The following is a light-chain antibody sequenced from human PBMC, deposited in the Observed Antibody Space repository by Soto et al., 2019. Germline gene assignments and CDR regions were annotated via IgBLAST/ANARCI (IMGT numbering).Light chain of an antibody. CDR3: QQYGNSPYT. V-gene: IGKV3-20*01. Sequence: RVLTQSPGTLSLSPGERPTPSCRASKRVSTNLLAWYQHKPGRAPRLLIYGASNRPAGIPDKFSGSGSGTDFTLTISSLEPEDFAVYYCQQYGNSPYTFGQGTKLEIK. J-gene: IGKJ2*01. CDR2: GAS. CDR1: KRVSTNL.